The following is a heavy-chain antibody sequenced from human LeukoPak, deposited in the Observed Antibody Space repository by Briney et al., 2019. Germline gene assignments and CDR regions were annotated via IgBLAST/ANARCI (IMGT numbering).Heavy chain of an antibody. CDR1: GFTASSNY. Sequence: GGSLRLSCAASGFTASSNYMSWVRQAPGKGLEWVSVIYSGGSTYYADSVKGRFTISRDNSKNTLYLQMNSLRAEDTAVYYCARGGAYYYDSSGYYYEEGKYYFDYWGQGTLVTVSS. J-gene: IGHJ4*02. CDR2: IYSGGST. V-gene: IGHV3-66*01. CDR3: ARGGAYYYDSSGYYYEEGKYYFDY. D-gene: IGHD3-22*01.